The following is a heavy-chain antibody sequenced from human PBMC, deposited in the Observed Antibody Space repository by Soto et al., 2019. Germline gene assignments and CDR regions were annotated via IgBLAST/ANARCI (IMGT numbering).Heavy chain of an antibody. CDR2: ISSSGGTR. V-gene: IGHV3-11*04. CDR3: ARASSPRDPWLDY. CDR1: GFTFSDDY. Sequence: GGSLRLSCGASGFTFSDDYMSWIRQGPGKGLEWVSYISSSGGTRYYADSVKGRFTISRDNAKNSLFLQMNSLRADDTAVYYCARASSPRDPWLDYWGQGTLVTVSS. D-gene: IGHD5-18*01. J-gene: IGHJ4*02.